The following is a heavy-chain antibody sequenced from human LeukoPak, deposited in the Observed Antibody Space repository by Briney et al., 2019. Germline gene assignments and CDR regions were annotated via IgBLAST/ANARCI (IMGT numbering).Heavy chain of an antibody. CDR3: AISYSYGHSRGDY. CDR2: IIPIFGTA. Sequence: SVKVSCKASGGTFSSYAISWVRQAPGQGLEWMGRIIPIFGTANYAQKFQGRVTITADKSTSTAYMELSSLRSEDTAAYYCAISYSYGHSRGDYWGQGTLVTVSS. D-gene: IGHD5-18*01. J-gene: IGHJ4*02. CDR1: GGTFSSYA. V-gene: IGHV1-69*06.